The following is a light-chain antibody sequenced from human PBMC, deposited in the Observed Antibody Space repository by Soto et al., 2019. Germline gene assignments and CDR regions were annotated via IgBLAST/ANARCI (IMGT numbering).Light chain of an antibody. V-gene: IGKV3-20*01. CDR2: DAS. Sequence: EFVLTQSPGTLSLSPGERATLSCRASQTVRNNYLAWYQQKPGQAPRLLIYDASSRATGIPDRFSGGGSGTDFTLTISRLEPEDFGVYYCQQFSSYPLTFVGGTKVDIK. CDR1: QTVRNNY. J-gene: IGKJ4*01. CDR3: QQFSSYPLT.